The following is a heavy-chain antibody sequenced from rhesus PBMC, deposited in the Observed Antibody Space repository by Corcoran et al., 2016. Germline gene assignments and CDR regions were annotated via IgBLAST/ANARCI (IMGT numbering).Heavy chain of an antibody. CDR3: ARDTVTYLSTTFDY. CDR2: NNPNNGNT. V-gene: IGHV1S2*01. D-gene: IGHD4-23*01. J-gene: IGHJ4*01. CDR1: GYPFTAYS. Sequence: VQLVQSGAEVKTPGSSVKLSCKASGYPFTAYSIHWVRQPPRPRLEWMGGNNPNNGNTKYAQKFQGRGTMTRDTSTSTAFMELSSLRSEDTAVYYCARDTVTYLSTTFDYWGQGVLVTVSS.